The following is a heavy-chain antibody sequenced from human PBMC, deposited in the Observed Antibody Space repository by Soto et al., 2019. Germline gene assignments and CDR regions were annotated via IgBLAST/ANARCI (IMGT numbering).Heavy chain of an antibody. CDR3: ACEYFYGFGY. CDR1: GFTFSSYS. J-gene: IGHJ4*02. V-gene: IGHV3-21*01. CDR2: MSSSSTYI. Sequence: EVQLVESGGGLVKPGGSLRLSCAASGFTFSSYSINWVRQAPGKGLQWVSSMSSSSTYINYADSVKGRFTICRDNAKNALYLQMNSLTAEDTAVYYCACEYFYGFGYWGQGTLVTVSS. D-gene: IGHD3-10*01.